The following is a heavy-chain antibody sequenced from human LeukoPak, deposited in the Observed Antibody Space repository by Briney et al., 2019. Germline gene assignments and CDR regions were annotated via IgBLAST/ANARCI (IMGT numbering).Heavy chain of an antibody. J-gene: IGHJ4*02. CDR3: AGGRAGRYFDWLLDY. CDR2: IIPIFGTA. Sequence: SVTVSCKASGGTFSSYAISWVRQAPGQGLEWMGGIIPIFGTANYAQKFQGRVTITADESTSTAYMELSGLRSEDTAVYYCAGGRAGRYFDWLLDYWGQGTLVTVSS. D-gene: IGHD3-9*01. CDR1: GGTFSSYA. V-gene: IGHV1-69*13.